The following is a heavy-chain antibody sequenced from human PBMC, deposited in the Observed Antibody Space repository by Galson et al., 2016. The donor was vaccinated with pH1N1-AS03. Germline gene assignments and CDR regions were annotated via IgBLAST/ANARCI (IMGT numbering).Heavy chain of an antibody. CDR3: AKEGDESAFDC. CDR1: GFTFKNYA. V-gene: IGHV3-23*01. J-gene: IGHJ4*02. Sequence: SLRLSCAASGFTFKNYAMSWVRQAPGKGLEWVSVISGIGTSTYYAASVKGRFSSSRDNARNTLSLQMDGLRAEDTALYYCAKEGDESAFDCWGQGTLVTVSP. CDR2: ISGIGTST.